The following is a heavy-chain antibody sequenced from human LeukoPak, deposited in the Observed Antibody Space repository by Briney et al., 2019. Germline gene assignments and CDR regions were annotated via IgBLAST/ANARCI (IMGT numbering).Heavy chain of an antibody. CDR3: ARSGSYYYYFDY. CDR2: IIPIFGTA. V-gene: IGHV1-69*13. D-gene: IGHD1-26*01. J-gene: IGHJ4*02. CDR1: GGTFSSYA. Sequence: SVKVSCKASGGTFSSYAISWVRQAPGQGLEWMGGIIPIFGTANYAQKFPGRVTITADESTSTAYMELSSLRSEDTAVYYCARSGSYYYYFDYWGQGTLVTVSS.